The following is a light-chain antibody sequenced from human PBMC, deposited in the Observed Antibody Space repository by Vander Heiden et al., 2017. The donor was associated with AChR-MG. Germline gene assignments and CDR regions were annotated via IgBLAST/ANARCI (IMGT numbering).Light chain of an antibody. J-gene: IGLJ2*01. CDR3: SSYTSSSTLQVV. CDR2: DVS. Sequence: QSALTQPASVSGSPGQSLTISCTGTSSDVGGYNYVSWYQQHPGKAPKLMIYDVSKRPSGVSNRFSGSKSGNTASLTISGLQAEDEADYYCSSYTSSSTLQVVFGGGTKLTVL. CDR1: SSDVGGYNY. V-gene: IGLV2-14*01.